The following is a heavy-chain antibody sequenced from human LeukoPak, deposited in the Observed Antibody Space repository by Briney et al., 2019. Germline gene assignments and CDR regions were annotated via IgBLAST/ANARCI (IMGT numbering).Heavy chain of an antibody. CDR1: GYSIGTGYY. CDR2: IYGDGTT. J-gene: IGHJ5*02. V-gene: IGHV4-38-2*01. D-gene: IGHD3-16*01. CDR3: ARPNTWITEGFDH. Sequence: PSETLSLTCSVSGYSIGTGYYWGWIRQPPGKGRRWIGSIYGDGTTFYNPSLKSRLTISIGTSKNQFSLKVTSMTAADTAVYYCARPNTWITEGFDHWGQGALVTVSS.